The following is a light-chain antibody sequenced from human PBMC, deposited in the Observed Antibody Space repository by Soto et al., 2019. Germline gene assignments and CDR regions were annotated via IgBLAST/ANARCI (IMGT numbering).Light chain of an antibody. CDR3: QRPFTWPPN. Sequence: EIVLTQSAATLSLSPGERATLSCSASQGVSSYLACYQQKPGQAPRLLIYDASNRATGIPVRFTGSGPGTDFTLPISSLVPEDSAVYYCQRPFTWPPNFGGGTKVDIK. V-gene: IGKV3-11*01. CDR2: DAS. J-gene: IGKJ4*01. CDR1: QGVSSY.